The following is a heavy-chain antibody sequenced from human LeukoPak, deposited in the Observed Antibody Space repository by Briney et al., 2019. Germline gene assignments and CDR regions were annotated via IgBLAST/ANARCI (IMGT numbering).Heavy chain of an antibody. CDR2: INGYNGNT. CDR1: GYTFTNYA. CDR3: ARVPITIFGVVINTDFDY. V-gene: IGHV1-18*01. Sequence: VASLKVSCKASGYTFTNYAMTWVRQAPGQGLEWMGWINGYNGNTNYAQNLQGRVTVTTDTLTTTAYMELRSLRSDDTAVYFCARVPITIFGVVINTDFDYWGQGTLVTVSS. J-gene: IGHJ4*02. D-gene: IGHD3-3*01.